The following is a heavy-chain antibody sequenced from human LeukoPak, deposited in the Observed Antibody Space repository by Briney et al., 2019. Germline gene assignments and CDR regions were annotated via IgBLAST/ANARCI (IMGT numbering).Heavy chain of an antibody. CDR2: INAGNGNT. D-gene: IGHD3-10*01. CDR3: ARGVLLWFGEFHNHFDY. V-gene: IGHV1-3*01. J-gene: IGHJ4*02. CDR1: GYTFTSYA. Sequence: ASVKVSCKASGYTFTSYAMHWVRQAPGQRLEWMGWINAGNGNTKYSQKFQGRVTITRDTSASTAYMELSSLRSEDTAVYYCARGVLLWFGEFHNHFDYWGQGTLVTVPS.